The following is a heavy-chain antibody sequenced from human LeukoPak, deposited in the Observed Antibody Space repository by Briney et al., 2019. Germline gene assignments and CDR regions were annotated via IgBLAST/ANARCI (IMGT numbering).Heavy chain of an antibody. V-gene: IGHV3-30*02. Sequence: GGSLRLSCAASGFTFSSYGMHWVRQAPGKGLEWVAFIRYDGSNKYYADSVKGRFTISRDNSKNTLYLQMNSLRAEDTAVYYCAAGNYGDYDLDYWGQGTLVTVSS. J-gene: IGHJ4*02. CDR1: GFTFSSYG. CDR2: IRYDGSNK. CDR3: AAGNYGDYDLDY. D-gene: IGHD4-17*01.